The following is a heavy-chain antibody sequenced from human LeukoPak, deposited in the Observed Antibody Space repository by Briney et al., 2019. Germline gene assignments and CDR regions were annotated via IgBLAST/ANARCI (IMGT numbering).Heavy chain of an antibody. Sequence: SETLSLTCAVSGVSINDYYWSWIRQSPGKGLEWIGDISHTGSARYNPPLESRVTMSVGTSENQLSLTLIFVTAADTGAYYCWCISGGDSGLVWYNHWGQGTLVTVSS. CDR1: GVSINDYY. CDR2: ISHTGSA. CDR3: WCISGGDSGLVWYNH. V-gene: IGHV4-34*01. D-gene: IGHD2-21*02. J-gene: IGHJ4*02.